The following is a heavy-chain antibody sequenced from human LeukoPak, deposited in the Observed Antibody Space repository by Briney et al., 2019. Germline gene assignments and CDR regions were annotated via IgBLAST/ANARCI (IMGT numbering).Heavy chain of an antibody. CDR2: ISDSGGIT. CDR3: AKNTQYSGYYDC. J-gene: IGHJ4*02. D-gene: IGHD6-6*01. CDR1: QFTFSNYA. V-gene: IGHV3-23*01. Sequence: GGSLRLSCAASQFTFSNYAMSWVRQAPGKGPEWVSFISDSGGITYYADSVKGRFTISRDNSKNTLYLQMNSLRAEDTAVYYCAKNTQYSGYYDCWGQGTLVAVSS.